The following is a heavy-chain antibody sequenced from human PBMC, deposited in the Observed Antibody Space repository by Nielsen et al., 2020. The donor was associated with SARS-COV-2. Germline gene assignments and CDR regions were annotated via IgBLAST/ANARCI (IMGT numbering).Heavy chain of an antibody. CDR3: AKDGVVRGDALDL. CDR1: GFTFSSYW. J-gene: IGHJ3*01. D-gene: IGHD3-10*01. Sequence: GESLKISCAASGFTFSSYWMHWVRQAPGKGLVWVSRINSDGSSTSYADSVKGRFTISRDNAKNTLYLQMNSLRAEDTAVYYCAKDGVVRGDALDLWGQGTMVTVSS. V-gene: IGHV3-74*01. CDR2: INSDGSST.